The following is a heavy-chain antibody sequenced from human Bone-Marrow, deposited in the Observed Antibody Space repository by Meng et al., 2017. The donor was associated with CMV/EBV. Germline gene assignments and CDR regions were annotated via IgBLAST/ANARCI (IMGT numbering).Heavy chain of an antibody. D-gene: IGHD1-14*01. CDR2: INQDGSEK. Sequence: GESLKISCAASGFVFTTYWMGWVRQAPGKGLEWVANINQDGSEKHYADSVKGRFTISRDNSRDTLYLQMNSLRVEDTAVYYCTSIRFNSPRSWGQGPRVTGYS. J-gene: IGHJ5*02. CDR1: GFVFTTYW. V-gene: IGHV3-7*01. CDR3: TSIRFNSPRS.